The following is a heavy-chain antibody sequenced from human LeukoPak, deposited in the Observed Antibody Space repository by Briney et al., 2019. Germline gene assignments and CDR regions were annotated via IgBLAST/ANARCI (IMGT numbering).Heavy chain of an antibody. Sequence: GESLKISCTGSGYSFTSYWIGWVRQMHGKGLEWMGIIYPGDSDTRYSRSIQGRVTISADKTISTAYLKWSNLKASDTAMYYCARHWNYYDSSGQGGWFDPWGQGTLVTVSS. CDR1: GYSFTSYW. CDR3: ARHWNYYDSSGQGGWFDP. CDR2: IYPGDSDT. D-gene: IGHD3-22*01. V-gene: IGHV5-51*01. J-gene: IGHJ5*02.